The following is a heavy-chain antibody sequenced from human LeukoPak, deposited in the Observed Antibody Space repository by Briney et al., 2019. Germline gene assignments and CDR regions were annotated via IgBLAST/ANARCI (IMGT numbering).Heavy chain of an antibody. Sequence: ASVKDSCKASGYTFTSYGRSWVRQAPGQGREWMGWISAYNGNTNYAQKLQGRVTMTTDTSTSTAYLELRSLRSDDTAVYYCARVLDVWGSYPHCYFDYWGQGTLVTVSS. D-gene: IGHD3-16*02. V-gene: IGHV1-18*01. CDR1: GYTFTSYG. J-gene: IGHJ4*02. CDR3: ARVLDVWGSYPHCYFDY. CDR2: ISAYNGNT.